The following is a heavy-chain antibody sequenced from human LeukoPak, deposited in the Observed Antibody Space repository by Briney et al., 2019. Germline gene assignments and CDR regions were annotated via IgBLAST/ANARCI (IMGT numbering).Heavy chain of an antibody. CDR3: AKDQRFGDLDDY. V-gene: IGHV3-23*01. CDR1: GFIFNNYA. Sequence: GSLRLSCAASGFIFNNYARSWVRQAPGKGLEWVSSISGTGVTAYYADSVKGRFAISRDNSKNTLYLQMSSLRAEDTALYYCAKDQRFGDLDDYRGQGTLVTVSS. D-gene: IGHD3-10*01. J-gene: IGHJ4*02. CDR2: ISGTGVTA.